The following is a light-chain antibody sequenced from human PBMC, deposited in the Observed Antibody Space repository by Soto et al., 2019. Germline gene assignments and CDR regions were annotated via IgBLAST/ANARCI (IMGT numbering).Light chain of an antibody. J-gene: IGKJ1*01. CDR3: QQYNTYSGT. V-gene: IGKV1-5*01. CDR2: DTS. CDR1: QSISSW. Sequence: DIQMTQSPSTLSASVGDRVTITCRANQSISSWLAWYQQKPGKAPNLLIYDTSSLESGVPSRFSGSGSGTGFTLTISTLQPDDCATYYCQQYNTYSGTFGQGTKVEIK.